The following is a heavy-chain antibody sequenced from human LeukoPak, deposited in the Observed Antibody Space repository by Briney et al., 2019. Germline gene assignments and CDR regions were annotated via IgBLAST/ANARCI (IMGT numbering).Heavy chain of an antibody. CDR1: GFTLSNAW. V-gene: IGHV3-15*01. J-gene: IGHJ4*02. D-gene: IGHD3-22*01. Sequence: GGSLRLPCADSGFTLSNAWMSWVRQAPGKGLEWVGRIKSKTDGGTTDYAAPVKGRFTISRDDSKNTLYLQMNSLKTEDTAVYYCTTSPYDSSGYFSLHSDYWGQGTLVTVSS. CDR3: TTSPYDSSGYFSLHSDY. CDR2: IKSKTDGGTT.